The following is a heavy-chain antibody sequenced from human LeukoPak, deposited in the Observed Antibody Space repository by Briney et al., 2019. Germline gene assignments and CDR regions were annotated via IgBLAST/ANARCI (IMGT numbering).Heavy chain of an antibody. CDR1: GGSISSSNW. J-gene: IGHJ4*02. CDR2: IYHSGST. V-gene: IGHV4-4*02. CDR3: ARAQGGDGYNLDY. D-gene: IGHD5-24*01. Sequence: PSGTLSLTCAVSGGSISSSNWWSWVRQPPGKGLEWIGEIYHSGSTNYNPSLKSRVTISVDTSKNQFSLKLSSVTAADTAVYYCARAQGGDGYNLDYWGQGTLVTVSS.